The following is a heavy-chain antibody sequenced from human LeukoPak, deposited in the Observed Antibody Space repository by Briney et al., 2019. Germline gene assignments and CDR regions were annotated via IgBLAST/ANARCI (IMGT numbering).Heavy chain of an antibody. Sequence: SGPTLVKPTQTLTLTCTFSGLSLTTAGVGVGWIRQPPGKALEWLAVIYWDDDKHYSPSLQNRLTITKDTSKNHVVISLTNMDPVDAGTYYCAHRMIRGYTLGLGVVGAFDIWGQGTMVTVSS. J-gene: IGHJ3*02. CDR2: IYWDDDK. CDR1: GLSLTTAGVG. D-gene: IGHD5-18*01. V-gene: IGHV2-5*02. CDR3: AHRMIRGYTLGLGVVGAFDI.